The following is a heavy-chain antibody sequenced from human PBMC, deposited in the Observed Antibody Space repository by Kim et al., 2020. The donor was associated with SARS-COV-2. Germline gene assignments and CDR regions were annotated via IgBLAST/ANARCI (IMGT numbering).Heavy chain of an antibody. J-gene: IGHJ4*02. D-gene: IGHD3-10*01. CDR2: FHYSYNT. V-gene: IGHV4-59*01. Sequence: SETLSLTCSVSGGSISRDYWSWIRQRPGQGLEWIGYFHYSYNTKYNPSLKGRVTISLDASKRQCSLRLSSVTAAATGVYYCAYGSGSYYYVFWGQGNLVTVSS. CDR3: AYGSGSYYYVF. CDR1: GGSISRDY.